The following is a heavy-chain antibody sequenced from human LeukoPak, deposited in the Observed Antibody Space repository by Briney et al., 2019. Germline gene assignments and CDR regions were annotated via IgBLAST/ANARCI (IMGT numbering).Heavy chain of an antibody. CDR3: ARGGHRRAGGDCYPGCAFDI. CDR2: INHSGST. V-gene: IGHV4-34*01. CDR1: GGSFSGYY. J-gene: IGHJ3*02. D-gene: IGHD2-21*02. Sequence: SETLSLTCAVYGGSFSGYYWSWIRQPPGKGLEWIGEINHSGSTNYNPSLKSRVTISVDTSKNQFSLKLSSVTAADTAVYYCARGGHRRAGGDCYPGCAFDIWGQGTMVTVSS.